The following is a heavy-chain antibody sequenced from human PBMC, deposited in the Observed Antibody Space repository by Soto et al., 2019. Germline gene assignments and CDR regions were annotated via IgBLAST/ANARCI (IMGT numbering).Heavy chain of an antibody. CDR1: GFTFSSYG. J-gene: IGHJ4*02. V-gene: IGHV3-33*01. D-gene: IGHD3-22*01. CDR3: ARAGLTYYYDSSGYYYFDY. CDR2: IWYDGSNK. Sequence: PGGSLRLSCAASGFTFSSYGMHWVRQAPGKGLEWVAVIWYDGSNKYYADSVKGRFTISRDNSKNTLYLQMNSLRAEDTAVYYCARAGLTYYYDSSGYYYFDYWGQGT.